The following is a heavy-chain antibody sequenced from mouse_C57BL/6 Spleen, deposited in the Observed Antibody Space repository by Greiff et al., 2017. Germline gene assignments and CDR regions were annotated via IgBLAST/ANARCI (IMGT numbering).Heavy chain of an antibody. D-gene: IGHD1-1*01. V-gene: IGHV3-6*01. CDR1: GYSITSGYY. J-gene: IGHJ3*01. CDR3: AWDYYGSLRGFAY. Sequence: ESGPGLVKPSQSLSLTCSVTGYSITSGYYWNWIRQFPGNKLEWMGYISYDGSNNYNPSLKNRISITRDTSKNQFFLKLNSVTTEDTATYYCAWDYYGSLRGFAYWGQGTLVTVSA. CDR2: ISYDGSN.